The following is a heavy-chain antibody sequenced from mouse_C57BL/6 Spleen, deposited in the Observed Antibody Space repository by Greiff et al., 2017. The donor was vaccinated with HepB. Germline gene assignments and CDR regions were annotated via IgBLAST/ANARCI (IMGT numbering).Heavy chain of an antibody. CDR1: GFTFSSYG. CDR3: ARQGGEDY. Sequence: EVMLVESGGDLVKPGGSLKLSCAASGFTFSSYGMSWVRQTPDKRLEWVATISSGGSYTYYPDSVKGRFTISRDNAKNTLYLQMSSLKSEDTAMYYCARQGGEDYWGQGTTLTVSS. D-gene: IGHD2-13*01. CDR2: ISSGGSYT. J-gene: IGHJ2*01. V-gene: IGHV5-6*01.